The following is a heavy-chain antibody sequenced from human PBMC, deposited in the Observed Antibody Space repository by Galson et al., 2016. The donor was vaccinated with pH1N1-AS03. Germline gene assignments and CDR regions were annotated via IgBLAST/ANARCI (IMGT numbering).Heavy chain of an antibody. Sequence: SVKVSRKASGYTFTSYYIHWVRQAPGQGLEWMGMINPSDGGKTYAQRFDDRLTMTRDTSTTTVYLEVRSLYSGDSAVYFCLRERLQGARVFDLWGQGTMVIVSS. CDR3: LRERLQGARVFDL. J-gene: IGHJ3*01. CDR1: GYTFTSYY. D-gene: IGHD1-26*01. V-gene: IGHV1-46*01. CDR2: INPSDGGK.